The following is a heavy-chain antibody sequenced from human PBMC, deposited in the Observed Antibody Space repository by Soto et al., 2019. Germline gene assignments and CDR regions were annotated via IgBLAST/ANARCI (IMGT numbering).Heavy chain of an antibody. V-gene: IGHV3-23*01. CDR2: INGRGDDT. Sequence: GGSLRLSCAASGFTFNNYAMSWVRQAPGKGLEWVSSINGRGDDTYYADSVKGRFTISRDNSKNTLFLQMNSLRAEDTALYYCAKNEEYDNVWGKSPLDWGQGTQVKVS. CDR3: AKNEEYDNVWGKSPLD. D-gene: IGHD3-16*01. J-gene: IGHJ4*03. CDR1: GFTFNNYA.